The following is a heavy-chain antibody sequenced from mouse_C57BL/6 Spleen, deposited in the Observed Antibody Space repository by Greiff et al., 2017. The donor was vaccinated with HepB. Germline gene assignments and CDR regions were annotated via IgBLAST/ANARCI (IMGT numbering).Heavy chain of an antibody. CDR3: ASPSYYFDY. CDR2: IYPGDGDT. J-gene: IGHJ2*01. V-gene: IGHV1-82*01. CDR1: GYAFSSSW. Sequence: VQLQQSGPELVKPGASVKISCKASGYAFSSSWMNWVKQRPGKGLEWIGRIYPGDGDTNYNGKFKGKATLTADKSSSTAYMQLSSLTSEDSAVYFCASPSYYFDYWGQGTTLTVSS.